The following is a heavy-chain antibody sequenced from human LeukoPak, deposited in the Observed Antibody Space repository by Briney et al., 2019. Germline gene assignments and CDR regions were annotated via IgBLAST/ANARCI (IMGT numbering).Heavy chain of an antibody. J-gene: IGHJ4*02. CDR3: ARDPKWELLGFDY. Sequence: SETLSLTCTGSGGSISSYYWSWIRQPAGKGLEGIGRIYTSGSNNSNPSLKSRVTMSIDTSKNQFSLKLSSVTAADTAVYYCARDPKWELLGFDYWGQGTLVTVSS. CDR2: IYTSGSN. D-gene: IGHD1-26*01. CDR1: GGSISSYY. V-gene: IGHV4-4*07.